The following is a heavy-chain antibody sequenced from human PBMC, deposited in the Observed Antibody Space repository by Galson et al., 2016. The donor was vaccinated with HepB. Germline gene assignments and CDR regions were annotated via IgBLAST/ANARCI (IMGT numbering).Heavy chain of an antibody. CDR3: ALEKIYVGSLDV. J-gene: IGHJ6*02. CDR2: ISSNSGKI. D-gene: IGHD3-10*01. V-gene: IGHV3-9*01. Sequence: WVRQAPGKGLEWVAGISSNSGKITYADSVKGRFSISRDNAKNTLYLHMNSVRAEDTAVYYCALEKIYVGSLDVWGQGTTVTVSS.